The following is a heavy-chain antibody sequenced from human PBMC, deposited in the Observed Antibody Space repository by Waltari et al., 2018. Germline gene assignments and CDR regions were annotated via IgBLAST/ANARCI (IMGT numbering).Heavy chain of an antibody. CDR2: ISSSRRYI. V-gene: IGHV3-21*04. CDR1: GFTFSTYS. J-gene: IGHJ4*02. Sequence: VQLVESGGGVVQPGRSLRLSCAASGFTFSTYSLNWFRQAPGLGLEWVSYISSSRRYIYNADSVKGRFTIARDNSKNTLYLQMNSLRAEDTAVYYCARATYYTIFGVTIYYFDYWGQGTLVTVSS. CDR3: ARATYYTIFGVTIYYFDY. D-gene: IGHD3-3*01.